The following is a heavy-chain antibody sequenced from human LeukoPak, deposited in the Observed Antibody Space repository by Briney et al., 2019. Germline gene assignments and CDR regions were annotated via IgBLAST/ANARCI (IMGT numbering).Heavy chain of an antibody. CDR2: IYSGGST. V-gene: IGHV3-66*02. J-gene: IGHJ4*02. D-gene: IGHD6-13*01. Sequence: GGSLRLSCAASGFTVSRNYMSWVRQAPGKGLEWVSVIYSGGSTYYADSVRGRFTISRDNSKNTLYLQMNSLRAEDTAVYYCARDDGSSWFDFDYWGQGTLVTVSS. CDR3: ARDDGSSWFDFDY. CDR1: GFTVSRNY.